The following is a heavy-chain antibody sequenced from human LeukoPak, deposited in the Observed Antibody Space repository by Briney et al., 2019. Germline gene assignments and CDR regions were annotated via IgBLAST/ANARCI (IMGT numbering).Heavy chain of an antibody. CDR1: GYTFTSYG. CDR3: ARDYGMANESQRLGSFDY. V-gene: IGHV1-18*01. D-gene: IGHD1-1*01. J-gene: IGHJ4*02. CDR2: ISAYNGNT. Sequence: ASVKVSCKASGYTFTSYGISWVRQAPGQGLEWMGWISAYNGNTNYAQKLQGRVTMTTDTSTSTAYMELRSLRSDDTAVYYCARDYGMANESQRLGSFDYWGQGTLVTASS.